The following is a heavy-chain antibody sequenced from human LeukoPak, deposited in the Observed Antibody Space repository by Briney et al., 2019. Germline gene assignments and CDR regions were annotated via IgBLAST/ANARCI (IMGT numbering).Heavy chain of an antibody. CDR2: IYYSGST. J-gene: IGHJ4*02. CDR3: ARWHSSGYPFDY. CDR1: GGSISSYY. D-gene: IGHD3-22*01. Sequence: SETLSLTCTVSGGSISSYYWSWIRQPPGKGLEWIGYIYYSGSTNYNPSLKSRVTISVDTSKNQFSLKLSSVTAADTAVYYCARWHSSGYPFDYWGQGTLVTVSS. V-gene: IGHV4-59*01.